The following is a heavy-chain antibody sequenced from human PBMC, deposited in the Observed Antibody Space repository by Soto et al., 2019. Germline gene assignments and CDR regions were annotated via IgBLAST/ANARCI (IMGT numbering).Heavy chain of an antibody. J-gene: IGHJ4*02. V-gene: IGHV3-64*04. CDR3: AKPLRGYYDSSGCFDY. CDR1: GFTFSSYV. CDR2: INTNGGST. Sequence: GGSLRLSCSASGFTFSSYVMHWVRQAPGKGLEYVSGINTNGGSTYYADSVKGRFTISRDNSKNTLYLQMNSLRAEDTAVYYCAKPLRGYYDSSGCFDYWGQGTLVTVSS. D-gene: IGHD3-22*01.